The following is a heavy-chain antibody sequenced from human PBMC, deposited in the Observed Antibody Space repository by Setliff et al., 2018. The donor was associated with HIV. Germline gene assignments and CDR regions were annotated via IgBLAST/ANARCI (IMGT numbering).Heavy chain of an antibody. V-gene: IGHV1-18*01. CDR2: INAYNGDT. CDR3: GRDRGWDRRYFEY. J-gene: IGHJ4*02. Sequence: ASVKVSCKASGHTFSDYGISWMRQAPGQGFEWLGWINAYNGDTNYAPKFQGRVTMTRDKPTSTAYMELRSLRSDDTAMYYCGRDRGWDRRYFEYCGQGSLVTVSS. D-gene: IGHD1-26*01. CDR1: GHTFSDYG.